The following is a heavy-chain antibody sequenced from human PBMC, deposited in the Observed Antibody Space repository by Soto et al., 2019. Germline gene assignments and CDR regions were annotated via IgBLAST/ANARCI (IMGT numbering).Heavy chain of an antibody. CDR3: AREFASGSPNYDY. D-gene: IGHD3-10*01. CDR1: EFTFSSYA. Sequence: PGGSLRLSCAASEFTFSSYAMSWVRQAPEKGLEWVSTFTGSGNTYYADSVKGRFTISRDNSKNTLYLQMNSLRAEDTAVYYCAREFASGSPNYDYWGLGTLVTVSS. J-gene: IGHJ4*02. V-gene: IGHV3-23*01. CDR2: FTGSGNT.